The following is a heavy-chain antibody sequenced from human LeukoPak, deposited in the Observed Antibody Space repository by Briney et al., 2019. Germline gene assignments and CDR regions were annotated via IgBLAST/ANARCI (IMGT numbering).Heavy chain of an antibody. J-gene: IGHJ1*01. CDR3: ARDPTALLTSIAARKVYFQH. CDR2: INPDSGGT. CDR1: GYTFTGYY. V-gene: IGHV1-2*02. Sequence: ASVKVSRKASGYTFTGYYMHWVRQAPGQGLEWMRWINPDSGGTNYAQRFQGRVTMTRDTSISTAYMELSRLRSDDTAVYYCARDPTALLTSIAARKVYFQHWGQGTLVTVSS. D-gene: IGHD6-6*01.